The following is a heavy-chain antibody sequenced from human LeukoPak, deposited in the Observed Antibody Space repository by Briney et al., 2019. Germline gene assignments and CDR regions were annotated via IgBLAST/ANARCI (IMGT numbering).Heavy chain of an antibody. CDR1: GGSISSYY. J-gene: IGHJ4*02. Sequence: SETLSLTCTVSGGSISSYYWSWIRQPPGKGLEWIGYIYYSGSTNYSPSLKSPVTISLDTSKNQFSLKLSSVTAADTAVYYCARAGEGFDWLWFDYWRQGTLVTVSS. CDR3: ARAGEGFDWLWFDY. D-gene: IGHD3-9*01. V-gene: IGHV4-59*01. CDR2: IYYSGST.